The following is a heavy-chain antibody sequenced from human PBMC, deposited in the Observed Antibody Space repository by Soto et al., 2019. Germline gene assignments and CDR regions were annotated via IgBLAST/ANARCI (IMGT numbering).Heavy chain of an antibody. CDR2: IYPGESDT. CDR1: GYSFTSYW. Sequence: GESLKISCKGSGYSFTSYWIGWVRHMPGKVLAWMGIIYPGESDTRYSPSFQGQVTISADKSISTAYLQWSSLKASDTAMYYCARHKLLYFDSSGHVYYYYGMDVWGQGTTVTVSS. V-gene: IGHV5-51*01. CDR3: ARHKLLYFDSSGHVYYYYGMDV. J-gene: IGHJ6*02. D-gene: IGHD3-22*01.